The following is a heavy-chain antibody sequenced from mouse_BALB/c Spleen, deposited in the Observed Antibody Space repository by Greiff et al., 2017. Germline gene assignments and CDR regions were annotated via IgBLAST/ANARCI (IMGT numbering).Heavy chain of an antibody. CDR2: IYPGSGST. D-gene: IGHD2-10*01. J-gene: IGHJ3*01. CDR3: TRSYYGNYDWFAY. CDR1: GYTFTSYW. Sequence: LQQPGSELVRPGASVKLSCKASGYTFTSYWMHWVKQRHGQGLEWIGNIYPGSGSTNYDEKFKSKGTLTVDTSSSTAYMHLSSLTSEDSAVYYCTRSYYGNYDWFAYWGQGTLVTVSA. V-gene: IGHV1S22*01.